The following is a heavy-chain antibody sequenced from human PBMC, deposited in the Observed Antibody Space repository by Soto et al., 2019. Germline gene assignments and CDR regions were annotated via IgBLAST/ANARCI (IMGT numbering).Heavy chain of an antibody. CDR1: GYTFTSYY. CDR2: INPSGGST. V-gene: IGHV1-46*01. D-gene: IGHD6-6*01. CDR3: AKETAYSSASINWFDP. J-gene: IGHJ5*02. Sequence: ASVKVSCKASGYTFTSYYMHWVRQAPGQGLEWMGIINPSGGSTSYAQKFQGRVTMARDTSTSTVYMELSSLRSEDTAVYYCAKETAYSSASINWFDPWGQGTLVTVSS.